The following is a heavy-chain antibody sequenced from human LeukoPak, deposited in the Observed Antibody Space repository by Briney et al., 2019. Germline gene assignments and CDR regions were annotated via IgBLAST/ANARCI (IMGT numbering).Heavy chain of an antibody. CDR3: ARIGLGRDAYNSFDY. V-gene: IGHV3-21*01. J-gene: IGHJ4*02. Sequence: PGGSLRLSCAASGFTFSNYDMTWVRQAPGKGLEWVSSISATTIYRFSAGSVRGRFTISRDNVENSLYLQMSDLRREDTAVYYCARIGLGRDAYNSFDYWGQGTLVIVSS. CDR2: ISATTIYR. D-gene: IGHD5-24*01. CDR1: GFTFSNYD.